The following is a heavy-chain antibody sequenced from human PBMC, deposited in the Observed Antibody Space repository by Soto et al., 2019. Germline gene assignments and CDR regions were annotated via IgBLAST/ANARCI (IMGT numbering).Heavy chain of an antibody. CDR2: INPSGAST. CDR3: ERAGCGGDCSLDY. J-gene: IGHJ4*02. CDR1: GYTFTSFY. D-gene: IGHD2-21*02. Sequence: QVQLVQSGAEVKKPGASVKVSCKASGYTFTSFYMHWVRQAPGQGPEWMGLINPSGASTTYAQKFQGRVTMTRDTSTTTVYMELSSLRSEETAVYYCERAGCGGDCSLDYWGQGTLVTVSS. V-gene: IGHV1-46*01.